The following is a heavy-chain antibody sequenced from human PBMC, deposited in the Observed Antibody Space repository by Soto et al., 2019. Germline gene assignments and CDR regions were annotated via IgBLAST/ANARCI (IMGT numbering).Heavy chain of an antibody. CDR2: IIPIFGTA. V-gene: IGHV1-69*06. CDR3: AGQRVVPAAKDIMGWFDP. CDR1: GGTFSSYA. Sequence: EASVKVSCKASGGTFSSYAISWVRQAPGQGLEWMGGIIPIFGTANYAQKFQGRVTITADKSTSTAYMELSSLRSEDTAVYYCAGQRVVPAAKDIMGWFDPWGQGTLVTVSS. D-gene: IGHD2-2*01. J-gene: IGHJ5*02.